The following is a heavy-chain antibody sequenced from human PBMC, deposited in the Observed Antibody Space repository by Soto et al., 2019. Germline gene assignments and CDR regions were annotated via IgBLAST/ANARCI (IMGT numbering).Heavy chain of an antibody. CDR1: GFTFSSYG. CDR3: AKLSSDYDSSGYWGDIGYYYYYGMDV. D-gene: IGHD3-22*01. CDR2: ISYDGSNK. Sequence: QVQLVESGGGVVQPGRSLRLSCAASGFTFSSYGMHWVRQAPGKGLEWVAVISYDGSNKYYADSVKGRFTISRDNSKNTMYLQMNSLRAEDTAVYYCAKLSSDYDSSGYWGDIGYYYYYGMDVWGQGTTVTVSS. V-gene: IGHV3-30*18. J-gene: IGHJ6*02.